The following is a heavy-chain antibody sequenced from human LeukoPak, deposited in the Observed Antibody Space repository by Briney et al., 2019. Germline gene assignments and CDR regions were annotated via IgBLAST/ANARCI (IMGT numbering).Heavy chain of an antibody. CDR2: IYSGDSDT. CDR3: ARLPMRGGTIFDYGFWGETWFDP. V-gene: IGHV5-51*01. D-gene: IGHD3-9*01. CDR1: GYSFTSYW. Sequence: GEALQISCQGSGYSFTSYWIGWVRQLPGKGVEWMGIIYSGDSDTRYTPSFQGKVTIPADKSLSAAYLHGNSLTASDTAIYYCARLPMRGGTIFDYGFWGETWFDPWGQGTLVTVSP. J-gene: IGHJ5*02.